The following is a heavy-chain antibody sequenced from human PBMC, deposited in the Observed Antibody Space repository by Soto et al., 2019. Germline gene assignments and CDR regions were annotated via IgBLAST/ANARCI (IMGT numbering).Heavy chain of an antibody. CDR1: GFTFGDYA. Sequence: EVQLVESGGGLVQPGRSLRLSCTASGFTFGDYAMSWFRQAPGKGLEWVGFIRSKAYGGTTEYAASVKGRFTISRDDSKSIAYLQMNSLKTDDTAVYYCTRVPLFSSGWLSRDQIFDYWGQGTLVTVSS. J-gene: IGHJ4*02. D-gene: IGHD6-19*01. CDR3: TRVPLFSSGWLSRDQIFDY. V-gene: IGHV3-49*03. CDR2: IRSKAYGGTT.